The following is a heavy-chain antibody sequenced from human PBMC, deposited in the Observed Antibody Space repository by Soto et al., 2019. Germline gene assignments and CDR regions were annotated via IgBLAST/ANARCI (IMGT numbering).Heavy chain of an antibody. CDR3: ARGWGGGSLP. Sequence: DAVKVSSKGSGYTFTSYDINWLRQAPGQGLEWMGWMNPNSGNTGYAQKFQGRVTMTRNTSISTAYMELSSLRSEDTAVYYCARGWGGGSLPWGQGTMVTVSA. V-gene: IGHV1-8*01. J-gene: IGHJ4*03. CDR2: MNPNSGNT. CDR1: GYTFTSYD. D-gene: IGHD1-26*01.